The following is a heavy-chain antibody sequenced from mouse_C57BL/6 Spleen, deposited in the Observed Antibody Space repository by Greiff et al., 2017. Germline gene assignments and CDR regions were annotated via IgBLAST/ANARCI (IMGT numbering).Heavy chain of an antibody. CDR1: GYTFTTYP. Sequence: QVQLQQSGAELVKPGASVKMSCKASGYTFTTYPIEWMKQNHGKSLEWIGNFHPYHDDTKYNEKFKGKATLTVEKSSSTVYFELSRVTYEESAVYYCARRADYGSSSCNSDYWGEGTTRTLSP. CDR3: ARRADYGSSSCNSDY. CDR2: FHPYHDDT. D-gene: IGHD1-1*01. V-gene: IGHV1-47*01. J-gene: IGHJ2*01.